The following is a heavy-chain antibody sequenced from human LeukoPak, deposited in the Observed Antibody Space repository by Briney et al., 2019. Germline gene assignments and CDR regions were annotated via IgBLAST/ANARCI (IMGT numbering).Heavy chain of an antibody. J-gene: IGHJ6*03. V-gene: IGHV1-69*13. CDR2: IIPIFGTA. CDR3: ARGTNKCSSTSCQYYYYYYYMDV. D-gene: IGHD2-2*01. CDR1: GGTFSSYA. Sequence: SVKVSCKASGGTFSSYAISWVRQAPGQGLEWMGGIIPIFGTANYAQKFQGRVTITADESTSTAYMELSSLRSEDTAVYYCARGTNKCSSTSCQYYYYYYYMDVWGKGTTVTVSS.